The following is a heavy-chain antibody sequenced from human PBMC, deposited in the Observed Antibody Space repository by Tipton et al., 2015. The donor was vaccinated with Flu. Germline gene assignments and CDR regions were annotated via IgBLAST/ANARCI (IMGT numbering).Heavy chain of an antibody. CDR1: GFTFSSYA. D-gene: IGHD4-11*01. Sequence: QLVQSGGGVVQPGRSLRLSCAASGFTFSSYAMHWVRQVPGKGLEWAAVISYDGSNKYYADSVKGRFTISRDNSRNTLYLHMNSLRGEDTAVYYCARRDYSNYVSEPKNWFDPWGQGTLVTVSS. CDR2: ISYDGSNK. J-gene: IGHJ5*02. CDR3: ARRDYSNYVSEPKNWFDP. V-gene: IGHV3-30-3*01.